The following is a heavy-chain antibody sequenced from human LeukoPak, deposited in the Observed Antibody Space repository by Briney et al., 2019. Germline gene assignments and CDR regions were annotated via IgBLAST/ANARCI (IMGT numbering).Heavy chain of an antibody. CDR1: GGSISSSSYY. J-gene: IGHJ6*03. CDR2: IYYSGST. D-gene: IGHD3-10*01. Sequence: SETLSLTCTVSGGSISSSSYYRGWIRQPPGKGLEWIGSIYYSGSTYNNPSLKSRVTISVDTSKNHFSLNLRSVTAADTAVYYCASVRRGFGESSKYYSYYYMDVWGNGTTVTISS. V-gene: IGHV4-39*01. CDR3: ASVRRGFGESSKYYSYYYMDV.